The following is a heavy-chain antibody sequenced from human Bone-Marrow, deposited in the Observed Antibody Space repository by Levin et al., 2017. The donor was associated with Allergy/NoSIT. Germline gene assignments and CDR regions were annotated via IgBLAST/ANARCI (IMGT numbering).Heavy chain of an antibody. CDR2: LSESGEST. CDR1: GFTFSNYA. CDR3: VANVDPAMFDY. D-gene: IGHD5-18*01. Sequence: GESLKISCAASGFTFSNYAMNWVRQAPGEGLEWVSALSESGESTFYSDSVKGRFTISRDNSKNTLYLQMNSLRVEDTALYYCVANVDPAMFDYWGQGTLVTVSS. V-gene: IGHV3-23*01. J-gene: IGHJ4*02.